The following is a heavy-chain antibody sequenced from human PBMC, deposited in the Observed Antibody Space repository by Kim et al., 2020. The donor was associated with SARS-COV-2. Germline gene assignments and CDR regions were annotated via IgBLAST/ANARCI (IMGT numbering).Heavy chain of an antibody. CDR3: ARDRGGRGFDL. D-gene: IGHD3-16*01. CDR1: GFTFSSYD. V-gene: IGHV3-13*04. J-gene: IGHJ2*01. Sequence: GGSLRLSCAASGFTFSSYDMHWVRQATGKGLEWVSAIGTAGDTYYPGSVKGRFTISRENAKNSLYLQMNSLRAGDTAVYYCARDRGGRGFDLWGRGTLVTVSS. CDR2: IGTAGDT.